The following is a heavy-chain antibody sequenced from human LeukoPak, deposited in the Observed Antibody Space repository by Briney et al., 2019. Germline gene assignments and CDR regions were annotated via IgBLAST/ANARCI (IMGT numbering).Heavy chain of an antibody. Sequence: SETLSLTCAVSGGSLSSGGYSWSWIRQPPGKGLEWIGYIYHSGSTYYNPSLKSRVTISVDRSKNQFSLKLSSVTAADTAVYYCARGAIAAAGNWFDPWGQGTLVTVSS. CDR1: GGSLSSGGYS. J-gene: IGHJ5*02. D-gene: IGHD6-13*01. V-gene: IGHV4-30-2*01. CDR3: ARGAIAAAGNWFDP. CDR2: IYHSGST.